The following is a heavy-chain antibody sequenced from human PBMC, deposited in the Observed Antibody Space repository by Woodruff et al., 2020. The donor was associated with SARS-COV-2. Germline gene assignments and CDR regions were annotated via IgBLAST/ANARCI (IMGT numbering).Heavy chain of an antibody. CDR3: QIGAAAALLDV. CDR2: MNPNRGNT. J-gene: IGHJ6*03. V-gene: IGHV1-8*01. Sequence: WMGWMNPNRGNTSCAQRFQGRVTMTRNTSISTAYMDLSSLTSEDTAVYYCQIGAAAALLDVWGKGTTVTVSS. D-gene: IGHD6-13*01.